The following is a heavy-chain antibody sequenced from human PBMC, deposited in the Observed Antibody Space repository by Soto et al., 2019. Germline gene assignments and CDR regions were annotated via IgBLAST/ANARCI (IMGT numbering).Heavy chain of an antibody. D-gene: IGHD2-21*01. CDR2: ISASGDNA. Sequence: GGSLRLSCTASGFIFSSYAMSWVRQAPGKGLEWVSAISASGDNAYYADYVKGRFTISRDRSRSLYLQMKSLRAEDTAIYSCAKFFVARTRAYFDSWGQGTLVTVSS. V-gene: IGHV3-23*01. J-gene: IGHJ4*01. CDR3: AKFFVARTRAYFDS. CDR1: GFIFSSYA.